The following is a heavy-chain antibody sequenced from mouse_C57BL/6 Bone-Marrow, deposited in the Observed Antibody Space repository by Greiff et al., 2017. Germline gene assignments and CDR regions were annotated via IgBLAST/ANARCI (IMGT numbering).Heavy chain of an antibody. CDR1: GFTFSDYG. CDR3: ANYYAMDY. V-gene: IGHV5-17*01. J-gene: IGHJ4*01. Sequence: EVKLMESGGGLVKPGGSLKLSCAASGFTFSDYGMHWVRQAPEKGLEWVAYISSGSSTIYYADTVKGRFTISRDNAKNTLFLQMTSLRSEYTAMYYCANYYAMDYWGQGTSVTVSS. CDR2: ISSGSSTI.